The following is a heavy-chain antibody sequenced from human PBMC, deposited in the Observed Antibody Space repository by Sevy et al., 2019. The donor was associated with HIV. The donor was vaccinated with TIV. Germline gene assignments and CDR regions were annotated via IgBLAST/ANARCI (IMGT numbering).Heavy chain of an antibody. Sequence: SQTPSLTPSLSGGTLVSSVHYSGWIRQTPGEGLEWIGGIYYNGPTYYSPPPTSRVTISIDTSKNQFSLNLSSVTAADTAMYFCAREAVGYDYDYGIDVWGQGTMVTVSS. J-gene: IGHJ6*02. CDR3: AREAVGYDYDYGIDV. D-gene: IGHD6-13*01. CDR2: IYYNGPT. V-gene: IGHV4-39*02. CDR1: GGTLVSSVHY.